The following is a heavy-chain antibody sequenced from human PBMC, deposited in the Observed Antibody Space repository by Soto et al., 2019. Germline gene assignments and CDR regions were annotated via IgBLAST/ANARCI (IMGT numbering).Heavy chain of an antibody. Sequence: QVQLQLWGAGLLKPSETLTLTCTVYGGSFSGNYWSWIRQPPGMGLEWIGEISHSGSGTNYNPSLKSLVTISGDTSKNQISLKLSSVTAADTAMYYCARGHLPGGNTFYYDYWGQGTLVSVSS. D-gene: IGHD2-15*01. CDR2: ISHSGSGT. V-gene: IGHV4-34*01. CDR3: ARGHLPGGNTFYYDY. J-gene: IGHJ4*02. CDR1: GGSFSGNY.